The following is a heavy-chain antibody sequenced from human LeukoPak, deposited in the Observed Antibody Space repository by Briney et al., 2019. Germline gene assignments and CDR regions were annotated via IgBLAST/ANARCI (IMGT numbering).Heavy chain of an antibody. CDR1: GFTFSSYW. Sequence: GGSLRLSCAASGFTFSSYWMHWVRHAPGKGLVWVSRINSDGSSTSYADSVKGRFTISRDNAKNTLYLQMNSLRAEDTAVYYCARASGTSCCYNWFDPWGQGTLVTVSS. J-gene: IGHJ5*02. CDR2: INSDGSST. V-gene: IGHV3-74*01. CDR3: ARASGTSCCYNWFDP. D-gene: IGHD2-2*01.